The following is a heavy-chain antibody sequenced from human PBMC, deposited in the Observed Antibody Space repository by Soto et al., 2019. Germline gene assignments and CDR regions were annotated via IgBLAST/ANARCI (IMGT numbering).Heavy chain of an antibody. J-gene: IGHJ4*02. CDR1: GFSFTTTGVG. Sequence: QITLKESGPPLVEPTQTLTLTCTFSGFSFTTTGVGVGWIRQPPGKALEWLALVYWDDDRRYIPSLRSRLTVTKDTSKNQVFLTTPNLDRGDTSIFSCAPPRGGFCSCFSCSFAHGGKETLFPLSS. D-gene: IGHD2-15*01. CDR3: APPRGGFCSCFSCSFAH. CDR2: VYWDDDR. V-gene: IGHV2-5*02.